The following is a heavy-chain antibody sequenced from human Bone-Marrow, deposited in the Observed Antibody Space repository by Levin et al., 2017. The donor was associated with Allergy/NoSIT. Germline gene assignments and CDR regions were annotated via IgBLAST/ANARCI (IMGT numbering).Heavy chain of an antibody. CDR1: GFTFSRYT. CDR2: ISYDGINK. J-gene: IGHJ4*02. D-gene: IGHD3-16*01. V-gene: IGHV3-30-3*01. CDR3: ARAYDTYAYYYFDV. Sequence: GGSLRLSCTASGFTFSRYTMHWIRQAPGKGLEWVTTISYDGINKFYADSVKGRFTISRDNSENTLYLQVNSLRVEDTAVYYCARAYDTYAYYYFDVWGQGTLVTVSS.